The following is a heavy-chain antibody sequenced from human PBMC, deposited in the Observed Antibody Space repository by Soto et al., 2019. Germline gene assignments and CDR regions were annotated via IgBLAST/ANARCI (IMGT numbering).Heavy chain of an antibody. CDR1: GYTFTSYA. Sequence: ASVKVSFKASGYTFTSYAMHWVRQAPGQRLEWMGWINAGNGNTKYSQKFQGRVTITRDTSASTAYMELSSLRSEDTAVYYCARGIYDSSGYYSNDYWGQGTLVTVSS. V-gene: IGHV1-3*01. D-gene: IGHD3-22*01. CDR2: INAGNGNT. CDR3: ARGIYDSSGYYSNDY. J-gene: IGHJ4*02.